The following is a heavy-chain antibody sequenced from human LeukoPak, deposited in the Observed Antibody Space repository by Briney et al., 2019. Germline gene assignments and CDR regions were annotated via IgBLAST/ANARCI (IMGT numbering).Heavy chain of an antibody. V-gene: IGHV4-59*12. J-gene: IGHJ4*02. CDR2: IYHSGST. D-gene: IGHD4-17*01. CDR1: GGSISSYY. Sequence: SETLSLTCTVSGGSISSYYWSWIRQPPGKGVEWIGYIYHSGSTYYNPSLKSRVTISVDRSKNQFSLKLSSVTAADTAVYYCASGSVTTYDYWGQGTLVTVSS. CDR3: ASGSVTTYDY.